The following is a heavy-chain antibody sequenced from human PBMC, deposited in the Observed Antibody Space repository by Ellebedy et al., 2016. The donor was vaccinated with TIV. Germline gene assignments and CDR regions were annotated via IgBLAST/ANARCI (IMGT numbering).Heavy chain of an antibody. J-gene: IGHJ4*02. CDR3: ARHAGSWFSGGSKAVVY. V-gene: IGHV5-51*01. CDR2: IYPGDSDI. Sequence: GESLKISCKGFGYSFTDYWIGWVRQMPGKGLEWMGIIYPGDSDIRYSPSFQGQVTISDDKSISTAYLQWSSLKASDTAMYYCARHAGSWFSGGSKAVVYWGQGTLVTVSS. CDR1: GYSFTDYW. D-gene: IGHD6-13*01.